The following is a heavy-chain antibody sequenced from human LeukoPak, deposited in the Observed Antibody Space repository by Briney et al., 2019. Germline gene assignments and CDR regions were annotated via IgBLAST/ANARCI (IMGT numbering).Heavy chain of an antibody. D-gene: IGHD3-22*01. Sequence: SETLSLTCAVYGGSFSGHYWRWIRQPPGKGLEWIGEISHSGSTNYNPPLKSRVTISVDMSTNQFSLKLTSVTAADTAVYYCATRTYYYDNPALSHDYWGQGTLVTVSS. V-gene: IGHV4-34*01. J-gene: IGHJ4*02. CDR1: GGSFSGHY. CDR3: ATRTYYYDNPALSHDY. CDR2: ISHSGST.